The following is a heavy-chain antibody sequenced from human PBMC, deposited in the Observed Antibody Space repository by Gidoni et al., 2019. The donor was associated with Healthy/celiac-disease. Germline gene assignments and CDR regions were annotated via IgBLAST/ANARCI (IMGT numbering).Heavy chain of an antibody. CDR1: GLTFSSYA. J-gene: IGHJ4*02. CDR3: AKFIAARPDLDY. Sequence: PLLESGGGLVPPGGSLSLSCAASGLTFSSYAMSWARQAPGKGMEWVSAISGSGGSTYYADSVKGRFTISRDKSKNTLYLQMNSLRAEDTAVYYCAKFIAARPDLDYWGQGTLVTVSS. CDR2: ISGSGGST. D-gene: IGHD6-6*01. V-gene: IGHV3-23*01.